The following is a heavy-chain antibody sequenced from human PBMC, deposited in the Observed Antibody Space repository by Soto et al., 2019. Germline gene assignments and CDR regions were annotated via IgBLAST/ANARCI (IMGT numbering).Heavy chain of an antibody. V-gene: IGHV4-31*03. J-gene: IGHJ5*02. Sequence: PSETLSLTCTVSGGSISSGGYYWSWIRQHPGKGLEWIGYIYYSGSTYYNPSLKSRVTISVDTSKNQFSLKLSSVTAADTAVYYCARVRGGYQLLSWFDPWGKGTLVIVSA. D-gene: IGHD2-2*01. CDR3: ARVRGGYQLLSWFDP. CDR2: IYYSGST. CDR1: GGSISSGGYY.